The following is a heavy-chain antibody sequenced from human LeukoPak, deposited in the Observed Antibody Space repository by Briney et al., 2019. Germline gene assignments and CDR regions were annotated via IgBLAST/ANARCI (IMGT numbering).Heavy chain of an antibody. J-gene: IGHJ4*02. CDR3: ARLVGLRVLDY. CDR2: IDPSDSYT. CDR1: GYSSTSNW. D-gene: IGHD5-18*01. V-gene: IGHV5-10-1*01. Sequence: GESLKISCKGSGYSSTSNWISGLRQMPGKGREWLGRIDPSDSYTNYSPSFQGHVTISADKSISTAYLQWSSLKASDTAMYYCARLVGLRVLDYWGQGTLVTVSS.